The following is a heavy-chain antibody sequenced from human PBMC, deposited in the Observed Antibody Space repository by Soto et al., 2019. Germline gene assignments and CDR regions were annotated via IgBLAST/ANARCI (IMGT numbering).Heavy chain of an antibody. Sequence: GGSLRLSCAASGFTFSNYAMTWVRQAPGKGLEWVSTISGSAGSTYYADSVKGRFTISRDNAKNSVYLQMDSLRVEDTAVYYCAREGALKPFSSWGQGALVTV. CDR3: AREGALKPFSS. V-gene: IGHV3-23*01. CDR1: GFTFSNYA. J-gene: IGHJ5*02. CDR2: ISGSAGST.